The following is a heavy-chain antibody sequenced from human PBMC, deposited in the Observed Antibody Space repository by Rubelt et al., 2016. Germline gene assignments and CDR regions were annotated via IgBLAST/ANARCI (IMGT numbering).Heavy chain of an antibody. J-gene: IGHJ4*02. Sequence: QVQLVQSGAEVKKPGASVKVSCKASGYTFTSYAMHWVRQAPGQRLEWMGWINAGNGNTKYSQKFQGRVTMTRDTSISTAYMELSRLRSDDTAVYYCARNLAEIAGSYLSVGDDYWGQGTLVTVSS. V-gene: IGHV1-3*01. D-gene: IGHD3-10*01. CDR1: GYTFTSYA. CDR2: INAGNGNT. CDR3: ARNLAEIAGSYLSVGDDY.